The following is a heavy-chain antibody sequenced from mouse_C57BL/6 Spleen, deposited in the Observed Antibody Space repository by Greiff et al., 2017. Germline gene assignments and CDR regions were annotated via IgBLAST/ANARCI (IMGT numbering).Heavy chain of an antibody. V-gene: IGHV1-64*01. J-gene: IGHJ2*01. D-gene: IGHD1-1*01. CDR3: ARLGTTVGRDFDY. CDR1: GYTFTSYW. Sequence: VQLQQPGAELVKPGASVKLSCKASGYTFTSYWMHWVKQRPGQGLEWIGMIHPNSGSTNYNEKFKSKATLTVDKSSSTAYMQLSSLTSEDSAVXYCARLGTTVGRDFDYWGQGTTLTVSS. CDR2: IHPNSGST.